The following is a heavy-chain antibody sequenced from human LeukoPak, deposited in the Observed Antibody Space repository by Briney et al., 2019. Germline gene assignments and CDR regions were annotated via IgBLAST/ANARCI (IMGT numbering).Heavy chain of an antibody. D-gene: IGHD1-26*01. CDR2: ISSSSSYI. CDR1: GFTFSSYS. V-gene: IGHV3-21*01. Sequence: GGSLRLSCAASGFTFSSYSMNWVRQAPGKGLEWVSSISSSSSYIYYADSVKGRFTIYRDNANNSLYLKTNSLRAEDTAVYYCARASGSYSPPIGYWGQGTLVTVSS. J-gene: IGHJ4*02. CDR3: ARASGSYSPPIGY.